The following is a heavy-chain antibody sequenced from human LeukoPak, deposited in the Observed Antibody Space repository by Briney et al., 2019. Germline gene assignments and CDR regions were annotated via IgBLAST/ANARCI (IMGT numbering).Heavy chain of an antibody. Sequence: PGGSLRLSCAASGFTVSSNYMSWVRQAPGKGLESVSVIYSGGSTYYADSVKGRFTISRDNSKNTLYLQMNSLRAEDTAVYYCARKARPRVKWFGEFVDAFDIWGQGTMVTVSS. V-gene: IGHV3-53*01. J-gene: IGHJ3*02. D-gene: IGHD3-10*01. CDR2: IYSGGST. CDR1: GFTVSSNY. CDR3: ARKARPRVKWFGEFVDAFDI.